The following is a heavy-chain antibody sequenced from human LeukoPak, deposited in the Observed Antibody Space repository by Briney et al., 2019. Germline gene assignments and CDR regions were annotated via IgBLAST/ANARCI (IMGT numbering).Heavy chain of an antibody. CDR1: GGSFSGYY. CDR2: INHSGCT. D-gene: IGHD5-18*01. CDR3: ARDWVQQEGYYYYYGMDV. Sequence: SETLSLTCAVYGGSFSGYYWSWIRQPPGKGLEWIGEINHSGCTNYNPSLKSRVTISVDTSKNQFSLKLSSVTAADTAVYYCARDWVQQEGYYYYYGMDVWGKGTTVTVSS. J-gene: IGHJ6*04. V-gene: IGHV4-34*01.